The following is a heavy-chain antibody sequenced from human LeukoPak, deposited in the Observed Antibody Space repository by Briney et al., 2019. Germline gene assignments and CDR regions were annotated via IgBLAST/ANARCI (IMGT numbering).Heavy chain of an antibody. J-gene: IGHJ4*02. CDR1: GGSISSSSSIC. Sequence: SETLSLTCAVSGGSISSSSSICWTWVRQPPGGGLEWIGEIYHNGATNYNPSLKSRVTLLLDKSKNQFSLRLNSVTAADTAVYYCARNGGNSDYDYWGQGTLVTVSA. V-gene: IGHV4-4*02. D-gene: IGHD4-23*01. CDR2: IYHNGAT. CDR3: ARNGGNSDYDY.